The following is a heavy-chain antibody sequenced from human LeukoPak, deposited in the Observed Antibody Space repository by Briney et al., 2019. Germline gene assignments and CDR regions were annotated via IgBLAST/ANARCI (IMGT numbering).Heavy chain of an antibody. D-gene: IGHD3-22*01. CDR3: AGEPDMPPISAYYPFVY. CDR2: VSDTGRA. CDR1: GGSITGYY. Sequence: PSETLSLTCTVSGGSITGYYWTWIRQPAGKGLEWIGRVSDTGRAYYNPSLERRVTISLDTSNNRFSLKVTSVTAADTAVYYCAGEPDMPPISAYYPFVYWGQGPLVSVS. V-gene: IGHV4-4*07. J-gene: IGHJ4*02.